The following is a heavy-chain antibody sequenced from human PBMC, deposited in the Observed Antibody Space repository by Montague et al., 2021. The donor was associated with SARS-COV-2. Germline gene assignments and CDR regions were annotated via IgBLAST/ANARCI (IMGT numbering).Heavy chain of an antibody. CDR3: TSGREGNYNVMDV. J-gene: IGHJ6*02. Sequence: CAISGDSVSSNGATWNWVGHTPSRHLGWLGGTYYRSKWYNDYAVSVRGRVTINPDTSKNQFSLQLNSVTPEDTAIYYCTSGREGNYNVMDVWGQGTTVTVSS. CDR1: GDSVSSNGAT. CDR2: TYYRSKWYN. V-gene: IGHV6-1*01. D-gene: IGHD1-1*01.